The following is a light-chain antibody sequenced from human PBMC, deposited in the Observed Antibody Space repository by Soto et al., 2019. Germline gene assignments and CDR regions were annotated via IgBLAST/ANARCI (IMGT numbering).Light chain of an antibody. Sequence: QSALTQPASVSGSPGQSITISCTGASSDFGNFNYVSWYQQHPGKVPKLIIYEVTSRPSGVSNRFSGSKSDNTASLTISGLQAEDEAYYSCSSYTSINTQLFGGGTKLTVL. CDR3: SSYTSINTQL. CDR2: EVT. V-gene: IGLV2-14*01. J-gene: IGLJ3*02. CDR1: SSDFGNFNY.